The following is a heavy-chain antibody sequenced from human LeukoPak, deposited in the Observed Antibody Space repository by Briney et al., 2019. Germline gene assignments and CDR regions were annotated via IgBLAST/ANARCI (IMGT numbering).Heavy chain of an antibody. D-gene: IGHD3-16*01. Sequence: SETLSLTCTVSDGSISSYYWSWIRQPPGKGLEWIGYIYYSGSTNYNPSLKSRVTISVDTSKNQFSLKLSSVTAADTAVYYCARGGRSRLSPGWFDPWGQGTLVTVSS. CDR2: IYYSGST. CDR3: ARGGRSRLSPGWFDP. V-gene: IGHV4-59*01. CDR1: DGSISSYY. J-gene: IGHJ5*02.